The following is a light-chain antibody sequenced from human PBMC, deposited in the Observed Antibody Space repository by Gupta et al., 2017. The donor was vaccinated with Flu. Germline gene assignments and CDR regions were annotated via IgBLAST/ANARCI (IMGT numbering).Light chain of an antibody. J-gene: IGLJ2*01. V-gene: IGLV8-61*01. CDR2: STN. Sequence: TATLTCALSADSVATGYYPSWYQQTPGQAPRTLVYSTNSRSVGVPGRFSGSIRGNKAALTITGAQADDECDYYCVLYLGNGISIFGGGTKLTVL. CDR3: VLYLGNGISI. CDR1: ADSVATGYY.